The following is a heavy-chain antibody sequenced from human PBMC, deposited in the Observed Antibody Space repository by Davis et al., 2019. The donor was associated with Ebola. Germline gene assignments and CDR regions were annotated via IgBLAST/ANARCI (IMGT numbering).Heavy chain of an antibody. J-gene: IGHJ4*02. D-gene: IGHD5-24*01. CDR3: AKDRPNYYETDGHYYRSGGDS. Sequence: PGGSLRLSCAVSGLSFETYAMTWVRQAPGKGLEWVSTISGSGGNTYYAHSVKGRFTISRDNSQTTLYLHMSSLRTEDTAVYFCAKDRPNYYETDGHYYRSGGDSWGQGTLVTVSS. CDR2: ISGSGGNT. CDR1: GLSFETYA. V-gene: IGHV3-23*01.